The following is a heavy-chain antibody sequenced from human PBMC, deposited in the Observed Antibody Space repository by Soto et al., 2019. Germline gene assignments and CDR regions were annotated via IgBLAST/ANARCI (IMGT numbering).Heavy chain of an antibody. D-gene: IGHD4-17*01. J-gene: IGHJ4*02. CDR1: GYTFSSYG. Sequence: ASVKVSCKTSGYTFSSYGISWVRQAPGQGLEWMGGISVYNGNTYYAQKFQGRVTMTTDTSKNQFSLRLSSVTAADTAVYYCARHRYGDYDRWFDYWGQGTQVTVSS. CDR2: ISVYNGNT. CDR3: ARHRYGDYDRWFDY. V-gene: IGHV1-18*01.